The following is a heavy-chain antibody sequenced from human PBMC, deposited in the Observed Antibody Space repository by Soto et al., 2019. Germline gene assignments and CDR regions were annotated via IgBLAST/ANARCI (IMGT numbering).Heavy chain of an antibody. CDR3: ARNGIQLWLRGYYYGMDV. V-gene: IGHV3-66*01. D-gene: IGHD5-18*01. CDR2: IYSGGST. J-gene: IGHJ6*02. CDR1: GFTVSSNY. Sequence: GGSLRLSCAASGFTVSSNYMSWVRQAPGKGLEWVSVIYSGGSTYYADSVKGRFTISRDNSKNTLYLQMNSLRAEDTAVYYCARNGIQLWLRGYYYGMDVWGQGTTVTVSS.